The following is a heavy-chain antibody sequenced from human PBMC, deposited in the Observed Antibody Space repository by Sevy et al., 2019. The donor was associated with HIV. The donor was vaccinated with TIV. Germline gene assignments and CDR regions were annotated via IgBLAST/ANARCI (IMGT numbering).Heavy chain of an antibody. CDR2: FDPEDDET. Sequence: ASVKVSCKVSGYTLSQLSMHWVRLAPGKGLEWMGSFDPEDDETIYAQKFQDRVTMTEDTSTNTACMELSSLRSEDTAVYYCATTKDYYESSGDPFDYWGQGTLVTVSS. V-gene: IGHV1-24*01. CDR1: GYTLSQLS. D-gene: IGHD3-22*01. J-gene: IGHJ4*02. CDR3: ATTKDYYESSGDPFDY.